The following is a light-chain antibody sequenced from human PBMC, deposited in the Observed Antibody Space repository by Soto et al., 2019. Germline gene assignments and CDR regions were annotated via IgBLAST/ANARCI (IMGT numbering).Light chain of an antibody. CDR2: DVS. J-gene: IGLJ2*01. CDR1: SSDVGGYNY. Sequence: QSVLTQPASVSGSPGQSITISCTGTSSDVGGYNYVSWYQQHPGKAPKLMIYDVSNRPSGVSTRFSGSKSGNTASLTISGLQAEDEADYYCSSYTSSSTQFGGGTKVTVL. V-gene: IGLV2-14*01. CDR3: SSYTSSSTQ.